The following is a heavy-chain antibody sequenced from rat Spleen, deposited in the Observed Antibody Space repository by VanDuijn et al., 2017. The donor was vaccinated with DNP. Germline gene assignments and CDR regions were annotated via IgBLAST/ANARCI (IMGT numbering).Heavy chain of an antibody. CDR2: INYDGRST. CDR3: ARHRTIMPYYYAMDA. V-gene: IGHV5-29*01. D-gene: IGHD1-12*01. J-gene: IGHJ4*01. CDR1: GFTFSDYN. Sequence: EVLLVESDGGLVQPGRSLKLSCAASGFTFSDYNMAWVRQAPTKGLEWVATINYDGRSTYYRDSMKGRFTISRDNAKSTLYLQMDSLRSEDTATYYCARHRTIMPYYYAMDAWGQGASVTVSS.